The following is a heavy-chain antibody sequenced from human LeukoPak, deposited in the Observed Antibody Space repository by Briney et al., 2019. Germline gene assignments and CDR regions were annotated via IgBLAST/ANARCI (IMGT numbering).Heavy chain of an antibody. V-gene: IGHV4-38-2*02. Sequence: SETLSLTCTVSNYSISSGYYWGWIRQSPGKGLEWIGSIYYSGNTYYNPSLKSRVTISVDTSKNQFSLTLSSVTAADTAVYYCARRHSSGWLDYWGQGTLVTVSS. CDR1: NYSISSGYY. CDR3: ARRHSSGWLDY. CDR2: IYYSGNT. D-gene: IGHD6-19*01. J-gene: IGHJ4*02.